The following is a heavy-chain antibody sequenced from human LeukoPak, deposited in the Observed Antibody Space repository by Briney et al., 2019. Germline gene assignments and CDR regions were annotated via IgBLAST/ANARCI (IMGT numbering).Heavy chain of an antibody. Sequence: SETLSLTCTVSGGSISSSSYYWGWIRQPPGKGLEWIGRIYYSGSTYYNPSLKSRVTISVDTSKNQFSLKLSSVTAADTAVYYCARHQGYSYGYYYYYYMDVWGKGTTVTISS. CDR2: IYYSGST. V-gene: IGHV4-39*01. J-gene: IGHJ6*03. CDR1: GGSISSSSYY. CDR3: ARHQGYSYGYYYYYYMDV. D-gene: IGHD5-18*01.